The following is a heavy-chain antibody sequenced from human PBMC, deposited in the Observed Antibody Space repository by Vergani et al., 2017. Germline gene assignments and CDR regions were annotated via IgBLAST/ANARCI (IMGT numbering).Heavy chain of an antibody. J-gene: IGHJ6*03. CDR3: ARGPERITIFGVAMPNYYYYYYMDV. Sequence: QVQLQESGPGLVKPSQTLSLTCTVSGGSLSSGGYYWSWIRQHPGKGLEWIGYIYYSGSTYYNPSLKSRVTISVDTSKNQFSLKLSSVTAADTAVYYCARGPERITIFGVAMPNYYYYYYMDVWGKGTTVTVSS. D-gene: IGHD3-3*01. V-gene: IGHV4-31*03. CDR2: IYYSGST. CDR1: GGSLSSGGYY.